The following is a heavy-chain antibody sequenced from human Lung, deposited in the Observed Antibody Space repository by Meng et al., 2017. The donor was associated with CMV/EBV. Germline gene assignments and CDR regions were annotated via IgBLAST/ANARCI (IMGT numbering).Heavy chain of an antibody. J-gene: IGHJ5*02. Sequence: SXXVSXKASGYTFTSYGISWVRQAPGQGLEWMGWISAYNGNTNYAQKLQGRVTMTTDTSTSTAYKELRSLRSDDRAVYDCAGAAADGTNWFDPWGQGTLVTCSS. CDR2: ISAYNGNT. V-gene: IGHV1-18*01. CDR3: AGAAADGTNWFDP. CDR1: GYTFTSYG. D-gene: IGHD6-13*01.